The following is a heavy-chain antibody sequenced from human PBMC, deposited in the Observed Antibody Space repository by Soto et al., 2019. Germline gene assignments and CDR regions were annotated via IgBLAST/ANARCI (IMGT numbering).Heavy chain of an antibody. CDR3: ARVPGIAAAEEYYFDY. CDR1: GDSVSSNSAA. CDR2: TYYRSKWYN. Sequence: KQSQTLSLTCAISGDSVSSNSAAWHWIRQSPSRGLEWLGRTYYRSKWYNDYAVSVKSRITINPDTSKNQFSLQLNSVTPEDTAVYYCARVPGIAAAEEYYFDYWGQGTLVTVSS. V-gene: IGHV6-1*01. D-gene: IGHD6-13*01. J-gene: IGHJ4*02.